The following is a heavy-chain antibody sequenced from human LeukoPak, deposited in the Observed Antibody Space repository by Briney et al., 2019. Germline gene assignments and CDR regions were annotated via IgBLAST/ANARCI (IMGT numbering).Heavy chain of an antibody. CDR1: GGSFSGYY. Sequence: SETLSLTCAVYGGSFSGYYWSWIRQPPGKGLEWIGEINHSGSTNYNPSLKSRVTISVDTSKKQFSLKLSSVTAADTAVYYCASIGRDYYDSSGYDYPDYWGQGTLVTVSS. CDR2: INHSGST. J-gene: IGHJ4*02. D-gene: IGHD3-22*01. V-gene: IGHV4-34*01. CDR3: ASIGRDYYDSSGYDYPDY.